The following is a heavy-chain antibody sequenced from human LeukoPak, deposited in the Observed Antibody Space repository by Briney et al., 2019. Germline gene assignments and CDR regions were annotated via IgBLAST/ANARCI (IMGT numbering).Heavy chain of an antibody. CDR3: AQSLGSSNWIGNWFDP. Sequence: SETLSLTCTVSGGSISSSSHSWGWIRQPPGKGLEWTGSIYYTGTTYYNPSLKSRVTISVDTSKNQFSLKLNPVTAADTAVYYCAQSLGSSNWIGNWFDPWGQGTLVTVSS. CDR2: IYYTGTT. CDR1: GGSISSSSHS. V-gene: IGHV4-39*01. J-gene: IGHJ5*02. D-gene: IGHD6-13*01.